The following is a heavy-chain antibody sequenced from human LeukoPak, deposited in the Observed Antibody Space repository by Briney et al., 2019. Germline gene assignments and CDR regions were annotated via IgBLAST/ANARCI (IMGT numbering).Heavy chain of an antibody. CDR1: GFTFSGFA. Sequence: GGSLRLSCAASGFTFSGFAMSWVRRTPGKGLEWVSGISGSGDNTLYADSVKGRFTISRDNSKNTLYLQMNSLRADDTAVYYCAKREGYGSIDYWGQGTLVTVSS. V-gene: IGHV3-23*01. CDR2: ISGSGDNT. CDR3: AKREGYGSIDY. J-gene: IGHJ4*02. D-gene: IGHD3-16*01.